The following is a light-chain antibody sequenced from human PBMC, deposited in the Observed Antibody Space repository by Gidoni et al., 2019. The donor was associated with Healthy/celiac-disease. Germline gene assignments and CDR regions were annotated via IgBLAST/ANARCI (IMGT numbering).Light chain of an antibody. CDR3: QQYNSYPRT. CDR2: DAS. Sequence: INMTHSPSTLSAYVGDRVTITCRASQSSSSWLAWYQQKPGKAPKLLIYDASSLEIGVPSRFSGSGTGTEFTLTISSLQPDAFATYYCQQYNSYPRTFGQGTKVEIK. V-gene: IGKV1-5*01. CDR1: QSSSSW. J-gene: IGKJ1*01.